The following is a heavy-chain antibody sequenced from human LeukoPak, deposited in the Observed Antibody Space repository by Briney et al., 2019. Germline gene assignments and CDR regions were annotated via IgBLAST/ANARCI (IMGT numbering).Heavy chain of an antibody. CDR1: GGSISSYY. D-gene: IGHD2/OR15-2a*01. Sequence: SETLSLTCTVSGGSISSYYWSWIRQPPGKGLEWIGYIYYSGSTNYNPSLKSRVTISVDTSKNQFSLKLSSVTAADTAVYYCAREVEYWNSQAYEYYFDYWGQGTLVTVSS. CDR2: IYYSGST. J-gene: IGHJ4*02. CDR3: AREVEYWNSQAYEYYFDY. V-gene: IGHV4-59*01.